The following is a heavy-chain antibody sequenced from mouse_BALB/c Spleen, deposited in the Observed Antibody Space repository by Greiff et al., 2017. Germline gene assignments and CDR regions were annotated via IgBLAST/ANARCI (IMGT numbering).Heavy chain of an antibody. CDR1: GYSITSDYA. V-gene: IGHV3-2*02. CDR2: ISYSGST. CDR3: AGGKDYFDY. Sequence: VQLQESGPGLVKPSQSLSLTCTVTGYSITSDYAWNWIRQFPGNKLEWMGYISYSGSTSYNPSLKSRISITRDTSKNQFFLQLNSVTTEDTATYYCAGGKDYFDYWGQGTTLTVSS. D-gene: IGHD1-1*01. J-gene: IGHJ2*01.